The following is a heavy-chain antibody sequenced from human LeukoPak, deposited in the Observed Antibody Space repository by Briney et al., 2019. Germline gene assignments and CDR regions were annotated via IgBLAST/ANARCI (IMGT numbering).Heavy chain of an antibody. V-gene: IGHV3-74*01. CDR2: INGDDSIV. D-gene: IGHD3-16*02. CDR1: GFTLSNYW. Sequence: GGSVRLSCAASGFTLSNYWMHWGRQAPGKGLVWVSRINGDDSIVNYADPVKGRFTISRDNAKNTLYLQMNSLRDEDTAVYYCARGTSHDYVWGTFRPYWGKGTMVTVSS. CDR3: ARGTSHDYVWGTFRPY. J-gene: IGHJ4*02.